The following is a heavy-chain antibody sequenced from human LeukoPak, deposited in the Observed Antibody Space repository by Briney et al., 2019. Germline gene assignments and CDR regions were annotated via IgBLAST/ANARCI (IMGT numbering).Heavy chain of an antibody. CDR3: AREADRWFDP. J-gene: IGHJ5*02. CDR1: GGSISSGNYY. CDR2: IYSSGST. V-gene: IGHV4-61*02. Sequence: PSQTLSLTCTVSGGSISSGNYYWSWIRQPAGKGLEWIGRIYSSGSTNYNPSLKSRVTISEDTSKNQFSLKLSSVTAADTAVYYCAREADRWFDPWGQGTLVTVSS.